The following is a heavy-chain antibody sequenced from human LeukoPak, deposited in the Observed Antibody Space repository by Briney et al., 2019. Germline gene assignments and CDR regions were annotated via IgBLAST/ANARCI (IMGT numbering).Heavy chain of an antibody. CDR1: GFTFSSYW. J-gene: IGHJ5*02. CDR3: ARALGDYGTSDWFDP. CDR2: IKEDGSEK. D-gene: IGHD4-17*01. V-gene: IGHV3-7*01. Sequence: GGSLRLSCAASGFTFSSYWMSWVRQAPGKGLEWVANIKEDGSEKYYVDSVKGRFTISRDDAKNSLYLQMNSLRVEDTAVYYCARALGDYGTSDWFDPWGQGTLVTVSS.